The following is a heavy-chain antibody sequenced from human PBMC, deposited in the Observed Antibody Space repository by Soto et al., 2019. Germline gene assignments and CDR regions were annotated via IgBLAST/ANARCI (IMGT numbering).Heavy chain of an antibody. CDR1: GYTFSSYH. D-gene: IGHD5-12*01. J-gene: IGHJ4*02. Sequence: QVQLVQSGAEVKKPGASVKVSCEASGYTFSSYHISWVRQASGQGLEWMGWVNPNSNETDYAQKFQGRVTMTGNTSITTAYMELSILRSDDTAVYYCVRSGRRSGIDYWGKGTLVTVSS. CDR3: VRSGRRSGIDY. CDR2: VNPNSNET. V-gene: IGHV1-8*01.